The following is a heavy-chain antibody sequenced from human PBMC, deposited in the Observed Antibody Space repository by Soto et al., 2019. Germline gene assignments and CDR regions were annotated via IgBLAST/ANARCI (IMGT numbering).Heavy chain of an antibody. Sequence: SETLSLTCTVSGGSISRNYWSWIRQPAGKGLEYIVRIYIDNSETTNYTPSLKSRVTMSADTSKNQFSLNLKSVTAADTAVYYCARGPGSYNCLGXWGQGTMFTVSX. CDR2: IYIDNSETT. J-gene: IGHJ5*01. D-gene: IGHD3-10*01. CDR1: GGSISRNY. V-gene: IGHV4-4*07. CDR3: ARGPGSYNCLGX.